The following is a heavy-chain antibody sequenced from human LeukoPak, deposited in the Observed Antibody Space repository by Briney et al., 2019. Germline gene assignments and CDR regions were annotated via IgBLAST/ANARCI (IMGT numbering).Heavy chain of an antibody. J-gene: IGHJ4*02. D-gene: IGHD2-15*01. CDR3: ARHIKVVVVAAIDY. CDR1: GGSISSSSYY. Sequence: SETLSLTCTGSGGSISSSSYYWGWIRQPPGKGLEWIGSIYYSGSTYYNPSLKSRVTISVDTSKNQFSLKLSSVTAADTAVYYCARHIKVVVVAAIDYWGQGTLVTVSS. V-gene: IGHV4-39*01. CDR2: IYYSGST.